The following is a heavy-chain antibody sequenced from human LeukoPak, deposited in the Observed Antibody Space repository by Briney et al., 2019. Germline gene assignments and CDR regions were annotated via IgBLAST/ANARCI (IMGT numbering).Heavy chain of an antibody. D-gene: IGHD3-9*01. J-gene: IGHJ3*02. CDR3: AKISRTYDILTGYYFGAFDI. V-gene: IGHV3-23*01. CDR2: ISGSGGST. CDR1: GFTFSSYG. Sequence: GGSLRLSCAASGFTFSSYGMSWVRQAPGKGLEWVSAISGSGGSTYYADSVKGRFTISRDNSKNTLYLQMNSLRAEDTAVYYCAKISRTYDILTGYYFGAFDIWGQGTMVTVSS.